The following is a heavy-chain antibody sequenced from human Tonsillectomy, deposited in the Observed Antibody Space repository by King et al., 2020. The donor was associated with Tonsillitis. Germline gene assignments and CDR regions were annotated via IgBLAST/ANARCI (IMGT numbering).Heavy chain of an antibody. D-gene: IGHD3-3*01. CDR1: GFTFDDYA. Sequence: VQLVESGGGLVQPGRSLRLSCAASGFTFDDYAMHWVRQAPGKGLEWVSMISWSSDTIDYADSVKGRFTISRDNAKNSLYLQMNSLRAEDTALYYCAKDSENSFGVVSYFDYWGQGTLVTVSS. CDR2: ISWSSDTI. V-gene: IGHV3-9*01. CDR3: AKDSENSFGVVSYFDY. J-gene: IGHJ4*02.